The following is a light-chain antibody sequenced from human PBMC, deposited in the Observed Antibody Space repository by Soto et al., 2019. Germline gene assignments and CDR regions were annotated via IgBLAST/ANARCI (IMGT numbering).Light chain of an antibody. CDR1: QGIRND. CDR2: ATS. CDR3: FQDYNYPRT. Sequence: GDRVTITCRASQGIRNDLGWYQQRPGKAPKLLIFATSSLQSGVPSRFSGSGSGTDFTLTISSLQPEDFATYYCFQDYNYPRTFGQGTKVDI. J-gene: IGKJ1*01. V-gene: IGKV1-6*01.